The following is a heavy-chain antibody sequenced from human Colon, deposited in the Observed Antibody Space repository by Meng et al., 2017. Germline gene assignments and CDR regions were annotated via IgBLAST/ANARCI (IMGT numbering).Heavy chain of an antibody. CDR1: GYTFSSSG. CDR3: ARDQKYSFGTYFFDF. CDR2: VSVYTT. D-gene: IGHD5-18*01. V-gene: IGHV1-18*01. J-gene: IGHJ4*02. Sequence: QVRQVQSGAEVKKPAASVKVSCKASGYTFSSSGISWVRQAPGQGLEWMGWVSVYTTNYAQKFQGRVTMTTDTSTNTAYMELRSLGSDDTAVYYCARDQKYSFGTYFFDFWGQGTLVTASS.